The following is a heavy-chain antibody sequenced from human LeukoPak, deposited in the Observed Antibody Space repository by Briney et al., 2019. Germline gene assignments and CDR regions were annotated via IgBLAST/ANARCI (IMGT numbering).Heavy chain of an antibody. V-gene: IGHV1-24*01. CDR3: ATQAQYGDCEGY. CDR2: FDPEDGET. J-gene: IGHJ4*02. Sequence: ASVKVSCKVSGYTLTELSMHWVRQAPGKGLEWMGGFDPEDGETIYAQKFQGRVTMTEDTSTDTAYMELSSLRSEDTAVYYCATQAQYGDCEGYWGQGTLVTVSS. CDR1: GYTLTELS. D-gene: IGHD4-17*01.